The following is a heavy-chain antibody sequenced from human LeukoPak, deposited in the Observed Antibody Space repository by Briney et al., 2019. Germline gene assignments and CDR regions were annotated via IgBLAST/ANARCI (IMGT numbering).Heavy chain of an antibody. CDR2: ISAYNGNT. CDR3: ARDFVGGSYYP. D-gene: IGHD1-26*01. V-gene: IGHV1-18*01. CDR1: GYTFTSYG. Sequence: GASVRVSCKASGYTFTSYGISWVRQAPGQGLEWMGWISAYNGNTNYAQKLQGRVTMTTDTFTSTAYMELRSLRSDDTAVYYCARDFVGGSYYPWGQGTMVTVSS. J-gene: IGHJ3*01.